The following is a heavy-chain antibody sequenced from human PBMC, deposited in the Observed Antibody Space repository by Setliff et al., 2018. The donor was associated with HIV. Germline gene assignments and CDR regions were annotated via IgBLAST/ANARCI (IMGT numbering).Heavy chain of an antibody. CDR1: GFTFSTYW. D-gene: IGHD3-16*01. Sequence: PGGSLRLSCAASGFTFSTYWMHWVRQSPGKGLVWVSRINSDGSVTNYADSVKGRFTISRDNAKNTLYLQMSSLRADDTAVYYCARVDDDYVWARTYFDYWGQGSLVTSPQ. CDR2: INSDGSVT. V-gene: IGHV3-74*01. J-gene: IGHJ4*02. CDR3: ARVDDDYVWARTYFDY.